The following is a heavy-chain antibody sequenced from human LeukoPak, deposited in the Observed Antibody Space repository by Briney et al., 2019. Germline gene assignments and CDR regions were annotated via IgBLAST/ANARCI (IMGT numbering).Heavy chain of an antibody. D-gene: IGHD2-8*01. CDR1: GYTFTSYD. J-gene: IGHJ4*02. V-gene: IGHV1-8*01. CDR3: TRTVLDCKNGVCYDY. Sequence: ASVKVSCKASGYTFTSYDINWVRQATGQGLEWMGWMNPNSGNTGYAQKFQGRVTMTRNSSISTAYMELSSLRSEDTAVYYCTRTVLDCKNGVCYDYWGQGTLVTVSS. CDR2: MNPNSGNT.